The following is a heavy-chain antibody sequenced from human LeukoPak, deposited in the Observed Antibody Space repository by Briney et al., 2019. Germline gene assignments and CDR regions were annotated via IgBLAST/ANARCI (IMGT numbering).Heavy chain of an antibody. CDR3: ARDDEWSIQRGPFDY. V-gene: IGHV3-21*01. J-gene: IGHJ4*02. CDR1: GFTFSSYS. CDR2: ISSSSSYI. D-gene: IGHD3-3*01. Sequence: GGSLRLSCAASGFTFSSYSMNWVRQAPGKGLEWVSSISSSSSYIYYADSVKGRFTISRDNAKNSLYLQMNSLRAEDTAVYYCARDDEWSIQRGPFDYWGQGTLVTVSS.